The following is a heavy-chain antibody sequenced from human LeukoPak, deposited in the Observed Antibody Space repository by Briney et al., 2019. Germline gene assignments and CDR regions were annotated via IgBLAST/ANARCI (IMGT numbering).Heavy chain of an antibody. J-gene: IGHJ3*02. Sequence: GRSLRLACEAAGFTLTPFWMHWVRHAPGRVIVWVARINSDGRDTGYADSVKGRLTISRDNAKNTVYLQMNSLRAEDTAVYYCVRDSCSWDAFDIWGEERMVTVSS. CDR3: VRDSCSWDAFDI. D-gene: IGHD2-21*01. V-gene: IGHV3-74*01. CDR1: GFTLTPFW. CDR2: INSDGRDT.